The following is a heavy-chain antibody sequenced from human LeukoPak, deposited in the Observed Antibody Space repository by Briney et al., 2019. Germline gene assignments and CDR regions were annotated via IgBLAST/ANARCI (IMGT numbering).Heavy chain of an antibody. CDR1: GFTFSSYA. J-gene: IGHJ4*02. V-gene: IGHV3-30*01. Sequence: GRSLILSCAASGFTFSSYAMHWVRQAPGKGLEWVAVISYDGSNKYYADSVKGRFTISRDNSKNTLYLQMNSLRAEDTAVYYCARVRGGYIHKDYFDYWGQGTLVTVSS. CDR3: ARVRGGYIHKDYFDY. CDR2: ISYDGSNK. D-gene: IGHD5-12*01.